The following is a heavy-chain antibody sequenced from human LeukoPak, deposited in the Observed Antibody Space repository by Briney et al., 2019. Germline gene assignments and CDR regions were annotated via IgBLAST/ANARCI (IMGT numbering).Heavy chain of an antibody. CDR1: GGSIRSYY. V-gene: IGHV4-59*08. D-gene: IGHD3-22*01. CDR2: IYYSGST. CDR3: ARLSPDYDSSGYYLAYFDY. J-gene: IGHJ4*02. Sequence: SETLSLTCTVSGGSIRSYYWSWIRQPPGKGLEWIGYIYYSGSTNYNPSLKSRVTISVDTSRNQFSLKLSSVTAADTAVYYCARLSPDYDSSGYYLAYFDYWGQGTLVTVSS.